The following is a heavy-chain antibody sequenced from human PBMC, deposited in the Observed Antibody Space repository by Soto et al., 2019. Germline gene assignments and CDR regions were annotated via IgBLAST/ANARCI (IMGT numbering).Heavy chain of an antibody. D-gene: IGHD2-8*01. V-gene: IGHV1-46*01. CDR3: ARDQALRDIVLLVNAHKIFDI. CDR2: INHSGGST. CDR1: RYAFTRCS. Sequence: ASVQVSCEASRYAFTRCSLQWLRQAPGKELEWMGLINHSGGSTSYEQRVQGRVTMTTDTSTSTAYMELRSLGSDDTAVYYCARDQALRDIVLLVNAHKIFDIWGKGTMVTVSS. J-gene: IGHJ3*02.